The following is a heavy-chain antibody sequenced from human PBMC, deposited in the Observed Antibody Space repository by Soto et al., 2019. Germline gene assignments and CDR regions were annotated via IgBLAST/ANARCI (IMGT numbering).Heavy chain of an antibody. Sequence: PSETLSLTCAVYGGSFSGYYWTWIRQPPGKGLEWIGEIKHSGSAKYNPSLKSRVTISVDTSKSQFSLDLSSVTAADTALYYCARGATGRSAYYEEMRAERLDYWSQGAMVTVSS. CDR3: ARGATGRSAYYEEMRAERLDY. J-gene: IGHJ4*02. D-gene: IGHD3-3*01. CDR1: GGSFSGYY. V-gene: IGHV4-34*01. CDR2: IKHSGSA.